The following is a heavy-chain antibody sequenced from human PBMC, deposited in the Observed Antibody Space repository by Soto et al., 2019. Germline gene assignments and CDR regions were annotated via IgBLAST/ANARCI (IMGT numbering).Heavy chain of an antibody. CDR2: ISYDGSNK. V-gene: IGHV3-30-3*01. CDR3: ARSIAAGSVEIDY. J-gene: IGHJ4*02. CDR1: GFTFSNYA. Sequence: HPGGSLRLSCAASGFTFSNYAMHWVRQAPGKGLEWVAVISYDGSNKYYADSVKGRFTISRDNSKNTLYLQMNSLRAEDTAVYYCARSIAAGSVEIDYWGQGTLVTVSS. D-gene: IGHD6-13*01.